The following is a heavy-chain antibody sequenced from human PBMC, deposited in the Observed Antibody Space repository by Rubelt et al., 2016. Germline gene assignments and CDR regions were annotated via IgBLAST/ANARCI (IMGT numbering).Heavy chain of an antibody. CDR1: GGSISSSSYY. CDR2: IYYSGST. Sequence: QLQLQESGPGLVKPSETLSLTCTVSGGSISSSSYYWGWIRQPPGKGLEWIGSIYYSGSTYYNPSLQTRVTISVHTSKNQFSLKLSSVTAADTAVYYCARRGAIFGVVIYFDYWGQGTLVTVSS. D-gene: IGHD3-3*01. V-gene: IGHV4-39*01. J-gene: IGHJ4*02. CDR3: ARRGAIFGVVIYFDY.